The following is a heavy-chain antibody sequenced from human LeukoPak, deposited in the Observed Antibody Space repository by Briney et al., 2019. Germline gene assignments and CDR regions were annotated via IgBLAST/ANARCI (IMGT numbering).Heavy chain of an antibody. D-gene: IGHD2/OR15-2a*01. CDR3: XXXFPPLXXXXAXXL. V-gene: IGHV3-21*01. Sequence: GGSLRLSCSASGFSFSDYDMNWVRQAPGKGLEWVSSISGRSSHIYYGDSVKGRFAISRDNAKNSLYLQMNSLGAEDTAVYYXXXXFPPLXXXXAXXLWGQXILVXXSS. J-gene: IGHJ4*02. CDR2: ISGRSSHI. CDR1: GFSFSDYD.